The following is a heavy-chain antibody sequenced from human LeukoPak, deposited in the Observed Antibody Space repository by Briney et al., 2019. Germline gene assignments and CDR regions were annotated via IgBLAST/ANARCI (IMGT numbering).Heavy chain of an antibody. Sequence: GESLKISCKGSGYSFTSYWIGWVRQMPGKGLEWMGIIYPGDSDTSYSPSFQGQVTISADKSISTAYLQWSSLKASDTAMYYCARRSRNSWNWFDPWGQGTLVTVSS. CDR2: IYPGDSDT. CDR3: ARRSRNSWNWFDP. V-gene: IGHV5-51*01. CDR1: GYSFTSYW. J-gene: IGHJ5*02. D-gene: IGHD6-13*01.